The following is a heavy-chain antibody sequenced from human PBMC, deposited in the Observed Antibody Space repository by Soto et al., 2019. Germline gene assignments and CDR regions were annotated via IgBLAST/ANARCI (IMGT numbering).Heavy chain of an antibody. V-gene: IGHV3-30*18. Sequence: GGSLRLSCAASRFTFISYGMHWVRQAPGKGLEWVAVISYDGSNKYYADSVKGRFTTSRDNSKNTLYLQMNSLRAEDTAVYYCAKDQGRGYSGYLHVNYYYGMDVWGQGTTVTVSS. CDR3: AKDQGRGYSGYLHVNYYYGMDV. J-gene: IGHJ6*02. CDR2: ISYDGSNK. D-gene: IGHD5-12*01. CDR1: RFTFISYG.